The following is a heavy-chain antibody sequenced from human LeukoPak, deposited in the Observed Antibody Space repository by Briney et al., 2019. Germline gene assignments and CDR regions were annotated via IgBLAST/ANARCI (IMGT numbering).Heavy chain of an antibody. CDR1: DYTFTSYG. Sequence: ASVKVSCEASDYTFTSYGISWVRQSPGQGLEWMGWISAYNGNTNYAQKLQGRVTMTTDTSTSTAYMELRSLRSDDTAVYYCARRGSPLPGYYYYGMDVWGQGTTVTVSS. V-gene: IGHV1-18*01. CDR3: ARRGSPLPGYYYYGMDV. CDR2: ISAYNGNT. J-gene: IGHJ6*02. D-gene: IGHD3-16*01.